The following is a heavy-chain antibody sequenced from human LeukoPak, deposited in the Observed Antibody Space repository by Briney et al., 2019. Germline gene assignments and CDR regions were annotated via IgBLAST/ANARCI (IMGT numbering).Heavy chain of an antibody. D-gene: IGHD3-10*01. Sequence: GGSLRLSCAASGFTFSSYGMHWVRQAPGKGLEWVAVIWYDGSNKYYADSVKGRFTISRDNSKNTLYLQMNSLRAEDTAVYYCARGQTPPFGEHGMDVWGQGTTVTVSS. CDR3: ARGQTPPFGEHGMDV. CDR2: IWYDGSNK. J-gene: IGHJ6*02. V-gene: IGHV3-33*01. CDR1: GFTFSSYG.